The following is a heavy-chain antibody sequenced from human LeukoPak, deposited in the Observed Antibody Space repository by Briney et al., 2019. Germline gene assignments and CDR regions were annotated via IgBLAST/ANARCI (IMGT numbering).Heavy chain of an antibody. CDR2: MNPNSGNT. Sequence: ASVNVSCKASGYSFTSYDINWVRQAAGQGLEGMGWMNPNSGNTGYAQKFQGRVTMTKNISISTAYMELSSLRSEDTAVYYCARGSRRDGYNTLVDSWGQGTLVTVSS. CDR1: GYSFTSYD. V-gene: IGHV1-8*01. D-gene: IGHD5-24*01. J-gene: IGHJ4*02. CDR3: ARGSRRDGYNTLVDS.